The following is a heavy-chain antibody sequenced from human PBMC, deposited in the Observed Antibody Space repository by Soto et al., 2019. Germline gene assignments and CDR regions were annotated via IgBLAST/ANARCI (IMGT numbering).Heavy chain of an antibody. CDR3: ARVYYDILTGYYPCYFDY. J-gene: IGHJ4*02. Sequence: QITLKESGPTLVKPTQTLTLTCTFSGFSLSTSGVGVGWIRQPPGKALEWLALIYWDDDKRYSPSLKSRLTITKDTAKSQVVLTMTNMDPVDTATYYCARVYYDILTGYYPCYFDYWGQGTLVTVSS. V-gene: IGHV2-5*02. CDR1: GFSLSTSGVG. CDR2: IYWDDDK. D-gene: IGHD3-9*01.